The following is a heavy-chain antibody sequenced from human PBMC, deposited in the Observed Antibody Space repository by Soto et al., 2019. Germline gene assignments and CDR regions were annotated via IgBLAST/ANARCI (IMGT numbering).Heavy chain of an antibody. D-gene: IGHD2-15*01. CDR3: ARVILVVAATGFDY. V-gene: IGHV1-2*04. Sequence: ASVKVSCKASGYTFTGYYMHWVRQAPGQGLEWMGWINPNSGGTNYAQKFQGWVTMTRDTSISTAYMELSRLRSDDTAVYYCARVILVVAATGFDYWGQGTLVTVSS. J-gene: IGHJ4*02. CDR2: INPNSGGT. CDR1: GYTFTGYY.